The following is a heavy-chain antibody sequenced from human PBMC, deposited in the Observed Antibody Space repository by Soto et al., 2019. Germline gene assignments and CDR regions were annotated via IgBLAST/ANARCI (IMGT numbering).Heavy chain of an antibody. CDR2: IYPGDSDT. CDR3: ARTSPKYDGSGRRGRGPFDI. V-gene: IGHV5-51*01. Sequence: PGDSLKLSCKGSGYRFTSYWIGLVRQMPGKGLEWMGIIYPGDSDTRYSPSFQGQVTISADKSISTAYLQWSSLKASDTAMYYCARTSPKYDGSGRRGRGPFDIWANGARVTV. CDR1: GYRFTSYW. J-gene: IGHJ3*02. D-gene: IGHD3-10*01.